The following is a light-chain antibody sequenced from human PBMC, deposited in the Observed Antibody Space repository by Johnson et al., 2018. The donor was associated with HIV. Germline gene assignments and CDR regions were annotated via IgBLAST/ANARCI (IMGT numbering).Light chain of an antibody. V-gene: IGLV1-51*02. CDR2: ENN. CDR1: SSDMGNYA. Sequence: QSVLTQPPSVSAAPGQKVTISCSGSSSDMGNYAVSWYQQLPGTAPKLLICENNKRPSGIPDRFSGSKSGTSATLGITGLQTGDEADYYCGTWDRNLSGHVFGTGTKVTVL. J-gene: IGLJ1*01. CDR3: GTWDRNLSGHV.